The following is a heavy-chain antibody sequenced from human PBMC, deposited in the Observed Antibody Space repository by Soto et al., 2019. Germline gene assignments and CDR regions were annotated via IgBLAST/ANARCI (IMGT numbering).Heavy chain of an antibody. J-gene: IGHJ4*02. D-gene: IGHD3-3*01. CDR2: IWYDGSNK. CDR1: GFTFSSYG. Sequence: QVQLVESGGGVVQPGRSLRLSCAASGFTFSSYGMHWVRQAPGKGLEWVAVIWYDGSNKYYADSVKGRFTISRDNSKITLYLQMNSLRAEDTAVYYCARVGQGDYDFWSGYRTDFDYWGQGTLVTVSS. V-gene: IGHV3-33*01. CDR3: ARVGQGDYDFWSGYRTDFDY.